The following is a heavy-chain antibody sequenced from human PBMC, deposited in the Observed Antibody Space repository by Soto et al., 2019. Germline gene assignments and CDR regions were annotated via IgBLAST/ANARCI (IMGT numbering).Heavy chain of an antibody. CDR1: GFTFSGSW. Sequence: EVQLVESGGGLVQPGGSLRLSCAASGFTFSGSWMHWVRQAPGKGLVWVSRINGDCIVTSYEDLVKGRFTISRDDAKKTLFLQMNGLSDEETAVYYCARGIFGSGTANDYWGQGTLVTVYS. CDR2: INGDCIVT. J-gene: IGHJ4*02. V-gene: IGHV3-74*01. D-gene: IGHD3-10*01. CDR3: ARGIFGSGTANDY.